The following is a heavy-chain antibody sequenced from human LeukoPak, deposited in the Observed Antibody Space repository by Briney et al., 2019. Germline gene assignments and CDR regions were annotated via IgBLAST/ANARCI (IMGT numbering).Heavy chain of an antibody. CDR2: IRHDESNN. Sequence: PGGSLRLSCAASGFTVSSNYMSWVRQAPGKGLEWVAFIRHDESNNYYADSVKGRFTISRDTSNNTLYLQLNSLRAEDTAVYYCAKDRWATQTTYDAFDIWGQGTMVTVSS. J-gene: IGHJ3*02. CDR3: AKDRWATQTTYDAFDI. D-gene: IGHD1-1*01. V-gene: IGHV3-30*02. CDR1: GFTVSSNY.